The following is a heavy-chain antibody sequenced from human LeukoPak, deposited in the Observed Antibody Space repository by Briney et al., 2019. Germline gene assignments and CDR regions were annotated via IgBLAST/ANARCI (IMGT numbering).Heavy chain of an antibody. Sequence: GGSLRLSCGASGFIFSSYAMSWVRQAPGKGLEWVSAITGSGGSTYYEDSVKGRFTISRDNSQNTLYLQMNSLRAEDTAVYHCAISRDSSGYYYSWGQGTLVTVSS. CDR3: AISRDSSGYYYS. V-gene: IGHV3-23*01. D-gene: IGHD3-22*01. J-gene: IGHJ4*02. CDR2: ITGSGGST. CDR1: GFIFSSYA.